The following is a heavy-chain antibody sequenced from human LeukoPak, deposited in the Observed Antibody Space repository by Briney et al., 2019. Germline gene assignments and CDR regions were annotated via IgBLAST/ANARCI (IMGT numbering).Heavy chain of an antibody. Sequence: GGSLRLSCAASGFTVSSNDVSWVRQAPGKGLEWVSLLYRGGSTYYADSVKGRFTISRDNSENTVYLQMNSLRAEDTAVYYCARDHDYWGQGTLVTVSS. J-gene: IGHJ4*02. CDR2: LYRGGST. V-gene: IGHV3-53*01. CDR1: GFTVSSND. CDR3: ARDHDY.